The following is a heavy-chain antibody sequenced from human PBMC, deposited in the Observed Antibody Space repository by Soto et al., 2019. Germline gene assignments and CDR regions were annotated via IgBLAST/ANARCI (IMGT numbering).Heavy chain of an antibody. CDR3: ASPEAAAGNWFDP. Sequence: GGSLRLSCAASGFTFSSYAMHWVRQAPGKGLEWVAVISYDGSNKYYADSVKGRFTISRDNSKNTLYLQMNSLRAEDTAVYYCASPEAAAGNWFDPWGQGTLVTVSS. V-gene: IGHV3-30-3*01. D-gene: IGHD6-13*01. CDR2: ISYDGSNK. J-gene: IGHJ5*02. CDR1: GFTFSSYA.